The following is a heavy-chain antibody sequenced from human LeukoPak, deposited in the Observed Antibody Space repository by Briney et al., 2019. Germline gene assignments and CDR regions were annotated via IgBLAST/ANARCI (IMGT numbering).Heavy chain of an antibody. CDR2: ISGSGGST. CDR3: AKNPYGSRSWPYYYYMDV. V-gene: IGHV3-23*01. CDR1: RFTFSSYA. J-gene: IGHJ6*03. D-gene: IGHD3-10*01. Sequence: GGSLRLSCAASRFTFSSYAMSWVRQAPGKGLECVSAISGSGGSTYYADSVKGRFTISRDNSKNTLYLQMNSLRAEDTAVYYCAKNPYGSRSWPYYYYMDVWGKGTTVTVSS.